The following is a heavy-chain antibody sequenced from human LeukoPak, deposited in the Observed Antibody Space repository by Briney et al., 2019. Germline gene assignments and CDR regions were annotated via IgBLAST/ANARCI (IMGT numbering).Heavy chain of an antibody. D-gene: IGHD4-23*01. J-gene: IGHJ6*02. CDR2: ISSSSSYI. CDR3: AREPPMGGNYDYYGMDV. CDR1: GFTFSSYS. Sequence: PGGSLRLSCAASGFTFSSYSMNWVRQAPGKGLEWVSSISSSSSYIYYADSVKGRFTISRDNAKNSLYLQMNSLRAEDTAVYYCAREPPMGGNYDYYGMDVWGQGTTVTVSS. V-gene: IGHV3-21*01.